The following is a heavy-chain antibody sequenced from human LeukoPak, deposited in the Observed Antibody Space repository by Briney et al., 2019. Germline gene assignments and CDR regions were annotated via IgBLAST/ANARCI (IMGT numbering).Heavy chain of an antibody. CDR2: INHSGST. J-gene: IGHJ4*02. D-gene: IGHD2-15*01. Sequence: SETLSLTCAVYGGSFSGYYWSWIRQPPGKGLEWIGEINHSGSTNYNPSLKSRVTISVDTFKNQFSLKLSSVTAADTAVYYCARGGSIVVVVAASYYFDYWGQGTLVTVSS. V-gene: IGHV4-34*01. CDR3: ARGGSIVVVVAASYYFDY. CDR1: GGSFSGYY.